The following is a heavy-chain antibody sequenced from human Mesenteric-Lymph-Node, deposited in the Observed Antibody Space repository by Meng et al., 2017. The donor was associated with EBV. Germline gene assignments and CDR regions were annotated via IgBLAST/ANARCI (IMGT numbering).Heavy chain of an antibody. CDR3: ATVGDYGDYVGLDN. D-gene: IGHD4-17*01. Sequence: QVQLQESGPGRVKPSGTLSLTCAVSGGSISSTKWWGWVRQPPGKGLEWIGEIFHTGSTNYNPSLKSRLTMSVDKSKNQLSLKLTSVTAADTAVYYCATVGDYGDYVGLDNWGQGTLVTVSS. CDR2: IFHTGST. V-gene: IGHV4-4*02. J-gene: IGHJ4*02. CDR1: GGSISSTKW.